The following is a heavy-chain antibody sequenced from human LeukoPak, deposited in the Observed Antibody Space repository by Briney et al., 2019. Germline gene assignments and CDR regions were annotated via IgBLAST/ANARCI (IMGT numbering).Heavy chain of an antibody. CDR1: GGAFSGYY. CDR3: ARGSRNYNNYEGADY. J-gene: IGHJ4*02. D-gene: IGHD4-11*01. Sequence: SETLSLTCAVYGGAFSGYYWSWIRQPPGKGLEWIGEINHSGDTKYNPSLKSRVSMSVDVSKDQFSLRLTSLTAADTAVYYCARGSRNYNNYEGADYWGQGTLVTVSS. CDR2: INHSGDT. V-gene: IGHV4-34*01.